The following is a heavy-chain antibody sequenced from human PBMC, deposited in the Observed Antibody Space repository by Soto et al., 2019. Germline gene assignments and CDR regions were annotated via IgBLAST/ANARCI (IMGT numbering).Heavy chain of an antibody. Sequence: GGSLRLSCAASGFTFSSYAMSWVRQAPGKGLEWVSAISGSGGSTYYADSVKGRFTISRDNSKNTLYLQMNSLRAEDTAVYYCAKGRRESYGKYYFDYWGQGTLVTVSS. CDR1: GFTFSSYA. CDR2: ISGSGGST. D-gene: IGHD5-18*01. CDR3: AKGRRESYGKYYFDY. J-gene: IGHJ4*02. V-gene: IGHV3-23*01.